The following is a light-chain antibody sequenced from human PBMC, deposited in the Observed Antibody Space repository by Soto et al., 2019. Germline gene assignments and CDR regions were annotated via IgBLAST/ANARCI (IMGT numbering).Light chain of an antibody. Sequence: EIVLTQSPGTLSLSPGERATLSCRASQSVSSSYLAWYQQKPGQAPRLLIYGASSRATGIPDRFSGSGSGTAFTLTISRLEPEDFAVYYCQQYGRAFGPGTKVDIK. V-gene: IGKV3-20*01. CDR2: GAS. CDR3: QQYGRA. CDR1: QSVSSSY. J-gene: IGKJ3*01.